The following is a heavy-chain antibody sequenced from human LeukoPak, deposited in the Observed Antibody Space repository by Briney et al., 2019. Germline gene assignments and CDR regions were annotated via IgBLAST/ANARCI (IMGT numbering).Heavy chain of an antibody. CDR3: AKVSSPSYFDY. D-gene: IGHD6-6*01. Sequence: GGSLRLSCAASGFTFSTYSMNWVRQAPGKGLEWVSPISSSSSYIYYANSVKGRFTISRDNARKSLFLQMNSLRAEDTAVYYCAKVSSPSYFDYWGQGTLVTVSS. J-gene: IGHJ4*02. V-gene: IGHV3-21*01. CDR2: ISSSSSYI. CDR1: GFTFSTYS.